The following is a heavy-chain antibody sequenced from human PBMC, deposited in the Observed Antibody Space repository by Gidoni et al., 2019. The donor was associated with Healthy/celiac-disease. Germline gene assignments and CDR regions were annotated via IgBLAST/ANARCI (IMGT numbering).Heavy chain of an antibody. J-gene: IGHJ3*02. Sequence: QVTLKESCPVLVKPTETLTLTCTVSGFSLSNARMGVSWIRQPPGKALEWLAHIFSTDEKSYSTSLKSRLTISKDTSKSQVVLTMTNMDPVDTATYYCARDYDFWSGYHTPSAFDIWGQGTMVPVSS. V-gene: IGHV2-26*01. CDR1: GFSLSNARMG. CDR3: ARDYDFWSGYHTPSAFDI. D-gene: IGHD3-3*01. CDR2: IFSTDEK.